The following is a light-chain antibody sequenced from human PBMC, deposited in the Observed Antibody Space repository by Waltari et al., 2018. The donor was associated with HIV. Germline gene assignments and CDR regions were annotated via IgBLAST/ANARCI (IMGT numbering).Light chain of an antibody. CDR1: SSNIGSNT. CDR2: TAN. J-gene: IGLJ3*02. Sequence: QSVLTQPPSASGTPGQRVSISCSGSSSNIGSNTVNWYQQLPGMAPKLLIYTANQRPSGVPGRFSGSKSDTSASLAISGLQSEDEADYYCSTWDDGLDGPVFGGGTKLTVL. V-gene: IGLV1-44*01. CDR3: STWDDGLDGPV.